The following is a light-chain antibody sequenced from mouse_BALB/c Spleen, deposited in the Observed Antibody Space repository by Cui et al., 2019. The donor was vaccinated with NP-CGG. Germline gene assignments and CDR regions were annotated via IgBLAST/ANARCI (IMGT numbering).Light chain of an antibody. CDR3: ALWYSNHWV. Sequence: QAVVNQQSALPTSPGEKVTLTCRSSTGAITTSNYANWVQEKPDHLFTGLIGGTNNRAPGVPARFSGSLIGDKAALTITGAQTEDEAIYFCALWYSNHWVFGGGTKLTVL. CDR2: GTN. V-gene: IGLV1*01. CDR1: TGAITTSNY. J-gene: IGLJ1*01.